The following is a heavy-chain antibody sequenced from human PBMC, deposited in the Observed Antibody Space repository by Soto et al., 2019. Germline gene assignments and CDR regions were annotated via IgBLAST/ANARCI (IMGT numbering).Heavy chain of an antibody. D-gene: IGHD6-19*01. CDR1: GGTFSSYA. CDR3: ANKADSSGWYSNWFDP. CDR2: IIPIFGTA. V-gene: IGHV1-69*01. J-gene: IGHJ5*02. Sequence: QVQLVQSGAEVKKPGSSVKVSCKASGGTFSSYAISWVRQAPGQGLEWMGGIIPIFGTANYAQKFQGRVTITADESTSTAYMERSSLRSEDTAVYYCANKADSSGWYSNWFDPWGQGTLVTVSS.